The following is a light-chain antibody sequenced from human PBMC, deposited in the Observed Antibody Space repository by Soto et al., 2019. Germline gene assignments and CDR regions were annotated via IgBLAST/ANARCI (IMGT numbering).Light chain of an antibody. CDR2: SAS. CDR3: QQYGSTPWT. CDR1: QSVSSSY. V-gene: IGKV3-20*01. Sequence: EIVLTQSPGALSLSPGERATLSCRASQSVSSSYLAWYQQKSGQAPRLLIYSASSRATGIPDKFSGSGSGTDFNLTISRLEPEDFAVYYCQQYGSTPWTFGQGTKVEI. J-gene: IGKJ1*01.